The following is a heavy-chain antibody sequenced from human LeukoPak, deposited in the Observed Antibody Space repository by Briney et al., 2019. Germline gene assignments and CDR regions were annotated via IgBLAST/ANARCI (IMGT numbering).Heavy chain of an antibody. V-gene: IGHV3-33*06. CDR2: IWYDGSNK. CDR1: GFTFSSYG. Sequence: PGGSLRLSCAASGFTFSSYGMHWVRQAPGKGLEWVAVIWYDGSNKYYADSVKGRFTISRDNSKNTLYLQMNSLRAEDTAVYYCAKDGLRLAAMPGKYYYYYYMDVWGKGTTVTVSS. D-gene: IGHD2-2*01. J-gene: IGHJ6*03. CDR3: AKDGLRLAAMPGKYYYYYYMDV.